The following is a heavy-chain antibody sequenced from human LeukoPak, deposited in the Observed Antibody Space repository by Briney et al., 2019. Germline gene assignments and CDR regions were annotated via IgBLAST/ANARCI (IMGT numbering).Heavy chain of an antibody. CDR2: IYYSGSA. V-gene: IGHV4-39*07. CDR3: AREDGWFDP. D-gene: IGHD5-24*01. J-gene: IGHJ5*02. CDR1: GGSISSSSYY. Sequence: KTSETLSLTCTVSGGSISSSSYYWGWIRQPPGKGLEWIGSIYYSGSAYYNPPLKSRVTISVDTSKNQFSLKLSSVTAADTAVYYCAREDGWFDPWGQGTLVTVSS.